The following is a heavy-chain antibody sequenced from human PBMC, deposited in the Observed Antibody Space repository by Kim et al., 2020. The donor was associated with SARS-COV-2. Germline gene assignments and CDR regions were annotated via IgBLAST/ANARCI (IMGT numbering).Heavy chain of an antibody. Sequence: SETLSLTCTVSGGSISSSSYYWGWIRQPPGKGLEWIGSIYYSGSTYYNPSLKSRVTISVDTSKNQFSLKLSSVTAADTAVYYCARSGYSSSWYPETFWGQGTLVTVSS. D-gene: IGHD6-13*01. J-gene: IGHJ4*02. V-gene: IGHV4-39*01. CDR3: ARSGYSSSWYPETF. CDR1: GGSISSSSYY. CDR2: IYYSGST.